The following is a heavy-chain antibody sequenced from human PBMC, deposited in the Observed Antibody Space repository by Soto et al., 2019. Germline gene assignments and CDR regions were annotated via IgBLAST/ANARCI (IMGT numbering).Heavy chain of an antibody. V-gene: IGHV3-21*01. CDR1: GFTFSRYS. D-gene: IGHD6-13*01. J-gene: IGHJ4*02. Sequence: EVQLVESGGSLVKPGGSLRLSCAASGFTFSRYSMNWVRQAPGKGLEWVSSISSSSSYIYYADSVKGRFTISRDNAKNSLYLQMNRLRAEDTAVYYFARRIASAGSFDYWGQGTLVTVSS. CDR2: ISSSSSYI. CDR3: ARRIASAGSFDY.